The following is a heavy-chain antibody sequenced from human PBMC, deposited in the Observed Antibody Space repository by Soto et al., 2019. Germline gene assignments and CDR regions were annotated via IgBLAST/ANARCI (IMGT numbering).Heavy chain of an antibody. CDR3: VMHRSGGVY. J-gene: IGHJ4*02. CDR2: INPNNGGT. Sequence: QVHLVQSGAEVKKPGASVRVSCKASGYSFTGNSMHWVRQAPGQGLEWMGWINPNNGGTNYAQRFRGWVTMTRDTAVSTAYMELNRLKSDDTAVYYCVMHRSGGVYWAQGTLVTVSS. D-gene: IGHD1-26*01. CDR1: GYSFTGNS. V-gene: IGHV1-2*04.